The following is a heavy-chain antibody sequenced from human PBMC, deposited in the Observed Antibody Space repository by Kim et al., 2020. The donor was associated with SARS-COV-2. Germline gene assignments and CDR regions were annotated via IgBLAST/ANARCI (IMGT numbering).Heavy chain of an antibody. Sequence: YISSSGSTIYYADSVKGRFTISRDNAKNSLYLQMNSLRAEDTAVYYCARSTMITFGGVIVMGRIFDYWGQGTLVTVSS. V-gene: IGHV3-48*03. CDR2: ISSSGSTI. CDR3: ARSTMITFGGVIVMGRIFDY. D-gene: IGHD3-16*02. J-gene: IGHJ4*02.